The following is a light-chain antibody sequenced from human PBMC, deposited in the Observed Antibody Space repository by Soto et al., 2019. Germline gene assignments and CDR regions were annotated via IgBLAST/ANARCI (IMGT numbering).Light chain of an antibody. J-gene: IGLJ1*01. Sequence: QSVLTQPPSASTTPGQKVTISCSGSNANIGNNKVNWYQQLPGTAPELLIYSSNQRPSGVPDRFSGSKAGTSASLAISGLQSEDEANYYCATWDDSLHGYVFGAGTKVTVL. V-gene: IGLV1-44*01. CDR1: NANIGNNK. CDR2: SSN. CDR3: ATWDDSLHGYV.